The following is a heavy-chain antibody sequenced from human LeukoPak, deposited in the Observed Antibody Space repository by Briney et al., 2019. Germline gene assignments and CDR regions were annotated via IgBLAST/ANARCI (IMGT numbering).Heavy chain of an antibody. CDR2: INPNSGGA. V-gene: IGHV1-2*02. J-gene: IGHJ4*02. D-gene: IGHD1-26*01. Sequence: ASVKVSCKASGYTFTGYYMHWVRQAPGQGLEWMGWINPNSGGANYAQKFQGRVTMTRNTSISTAYMELSSLRSEDTAVYYCAITDRGSYYDDLIDYWGQGTLVTVSS. CDR1: GYTFTGYY. CDR3: AITDRGSYYDDLIDY.